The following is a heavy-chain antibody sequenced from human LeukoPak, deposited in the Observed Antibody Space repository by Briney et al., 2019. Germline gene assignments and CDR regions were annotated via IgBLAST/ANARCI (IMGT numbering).Heavy chain of an antibody. CDR3: ATTGYYDFWSGYPAKYYYYYYGMDV. CDR2: ISGSGGST. J-gene: IGHJ6*02. V-gene: IGHV3-23*01. Sequence: GGSLRLSCAASGFTFSSYAMSWVRQAPGKGLEWVSAISGSGGSTYYADSVKGRFTISRDNSKNTLYLQMNSLRAEDTAVYYCATTGYYDFWSGYPAKYYYYYYGMDVWGQGTTVTVSS. CDR1: GFTFSSYA. D-gene: IGHD3-3*01.